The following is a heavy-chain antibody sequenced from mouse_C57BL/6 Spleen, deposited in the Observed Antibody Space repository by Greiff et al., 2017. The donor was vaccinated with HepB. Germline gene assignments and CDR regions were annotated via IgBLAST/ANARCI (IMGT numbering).Heavy chain of an antibody. CDR2: IHPNSGST. CDR1: GYTFTSYW. CDR3: ARPDGYYGSWFAY. Sequence: QVQLKQPGAELVKPGASVKLSCKASGYTFTSYWMHWVKQRPGQGLEWIGMIHPNSGSTNYNEKFKSKATLTVDKSSSTAYMQLSSLTSEDSAVYYCARPDGYYGSWFAYWGQGTLVTVSA. V-gene: IGHV1-64*01. J-gene: IGHJ3*01. D-gene: IGHD2-3*01.